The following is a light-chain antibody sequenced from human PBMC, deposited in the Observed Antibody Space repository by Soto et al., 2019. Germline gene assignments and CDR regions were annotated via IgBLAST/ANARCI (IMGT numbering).Light chain of an antibody. V-gene: IGKV3-11*01. CDR1: QSVSDRY. CDR2: DAS. Sequence: IMFTQSPRTLSVSPGEGATLSCRASQSVSDRYLAWYQQKPGQAPRLLIYDASNRATGIPARFSGSGSGTDFTLTISSLEPEDFAVYYCQQRSNWPPTFGQGTRLEIK. CDR3: QQRSNWPPT. J-gene: IGKJ5*01.